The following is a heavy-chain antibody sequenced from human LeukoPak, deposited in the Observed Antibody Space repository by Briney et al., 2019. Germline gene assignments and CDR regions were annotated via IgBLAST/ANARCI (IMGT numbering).Heavy chain of an antibody. D-gene: IGHD4-17*01. CDR2: ISGSGSTI. J-gene: IGHJ4*02. V-gene: IGHV3-48*04. CDR3: ARGGLRLFDY. CDR1: GFTFSSYA. Sequence: PGGSLRLSCAASGFTFSSYAMSWVRQAPGKGLEWVSYISGSGSTIYYADSVKGRFTISRDNAKNSLYLQMNSLRAEDTAVYYCARGGLRLFDYWGQGTLVTVSS.